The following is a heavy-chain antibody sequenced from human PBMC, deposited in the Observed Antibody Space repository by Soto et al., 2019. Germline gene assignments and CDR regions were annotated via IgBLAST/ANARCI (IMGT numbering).Heavy chain of an antibody. Sequence: QVQLVQSGAEVKKPGSSVKVSCKASGGTFSSYAISWVRQAPGQGLEWMGGIIPIFGTANYAQKFQGRVTMTGDMSTSTVYMDLSSLRFEDTAVYYCARDRRYCSGTSCFTFLGPDYWGQGTLVTVSS. CDR2: IIPIFGTA. V-gene: IGHV1-69*06. CDR1: GGTFSSYA. CDR3: ARDRRYCSGTSCFTFLGPDY. D-gene: IGHD2-2*02. J-gene: IGHJ4*02.